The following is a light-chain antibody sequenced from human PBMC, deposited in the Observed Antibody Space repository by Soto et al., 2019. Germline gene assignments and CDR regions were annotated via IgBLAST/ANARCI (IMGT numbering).Light chain of an antibody. CDR3: FSFKSTNTHV. V-gene: IGLV2-23*01. J-gene: IGLJ1*01. CDR2: ETS. Sequence: QSALTQPASVSGSPGQSVTISCTGTSSDFGSYKFVSRYQHHPGTVPKVIIYETSKRPSGVSDRFSGSKSGNTASLTISGLQADDEADYYCFSFKSTNTHVFGSGTKVTVL. CDR1: SSDFGSYKF.